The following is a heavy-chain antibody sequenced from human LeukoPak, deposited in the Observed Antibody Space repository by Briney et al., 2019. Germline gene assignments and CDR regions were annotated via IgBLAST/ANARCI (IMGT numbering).Heavy chain of an antibody. CDR3: ARDPQQLSGYNWFDP. Sequence: SQTLSLTCAISGDSVSSNSVTWNWIRQSPSRGLEWLGRTYYRSTWYNDYAVSVRGRITVNPDTSKNQFSLQLNSVTPEDTAVYYCARDPQQLSGYNWFDPWGQGTLVTVSS. D-gene: IGHD6-13*01. CDR2: TYYRSTWYN. CDR1: GDSVSSNSVT. V-gene: IGHV6-1*01. J-gene: IGHJ5*02.